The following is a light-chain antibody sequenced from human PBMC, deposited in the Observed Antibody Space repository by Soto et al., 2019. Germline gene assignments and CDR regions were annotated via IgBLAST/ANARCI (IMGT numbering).Light chain of an antibody. CDR2: KAS. Sequence: DIQMTQSPSTLSASVGDRVTITCRASQSISSWLAWYQQKPGKAPNLLIYKASTLQSGVPSRFSGSGSGTEFTLTISSLQPDDFATFYCQQYDSSPLTFGPGTKVDIK. CDR3: QQYDSSPLT. CDR1: QSISSW. V-gene: IGKV1-5*03. J-gene: IGKJ3*01.